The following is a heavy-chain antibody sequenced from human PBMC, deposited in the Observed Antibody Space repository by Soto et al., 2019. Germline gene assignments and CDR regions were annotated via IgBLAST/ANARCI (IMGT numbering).Heavy chain of an antibody. D-gene: IGHD6-25*01. Sequence: EVQLLESGGGLVQPGGSLRLSCAASGFTFSSFAMSWVRQAPGKGLEWVSAIRSRGASTYYADSLKGRFTISRDNSKDTLYLQMNRLRAADTSVYYCAQDIISGYNSGRPFDSWGQGTLVTVSS. CDR3: AQDIISGYNSGRPFDS. J-gene: IGHJ4*02. CDR2: IRSRGAST. V-gene: IGHV3-23*01. CDR1: GFTFSSFA.